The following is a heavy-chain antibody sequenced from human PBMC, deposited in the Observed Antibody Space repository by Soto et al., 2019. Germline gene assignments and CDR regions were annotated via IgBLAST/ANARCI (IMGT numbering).Heavy chain of an antibody. Sequence: QVQLVQSGAEVKKPGASVNVSCKASGYTFTSYAMHWVSQAPGQRLEWMGWINAGNGKTKYSQKFQGRVTITRDTSASTAYMELSSLRSEDTAVYYCARAAGMVATSPWGQGTLVTVSS. CDR2: INAGNGKT. D-gene: IGHD5-12*01. V-gene: IGHV1-3*01. CDR3: ARAAGMVATSP. J-gene: IGHJ5*02. CDR1: GYTFTSYA.